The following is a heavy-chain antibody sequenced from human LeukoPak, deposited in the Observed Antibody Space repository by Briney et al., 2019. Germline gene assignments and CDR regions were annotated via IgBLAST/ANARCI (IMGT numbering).Heavy chain of an antibody. V-gene: IGHV3-7*03. CDR3: AKDRRYYYGSGSFWDY. J-gene: IGHJ4*02. CDR1: GITFSNSW. Sequence: GGSLRLSCTTSGITFSNSWMSWVRQAPGKGLEWVATIRPDGSEGYYADSVRGRFTISRDNSKNTLYLQMNSLRAEDTAVYYCAKDRRYYYGSGSFWDYWGQGTLVTVSS. D-gene: IGHD3-10*01. CDR2: IRPDGSEG.